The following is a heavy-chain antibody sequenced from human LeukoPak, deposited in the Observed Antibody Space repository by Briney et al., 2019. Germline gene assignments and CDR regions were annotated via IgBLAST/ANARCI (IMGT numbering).Heavy chain of an antibody. CDR2: INAGNGNT. V-gene: IGHV1-3*03. CDR1: GYTFTSYA. D-gene: IGHD3-22*01. CDR3: ARDNSVDDNAWWFDP. Sequence: ASVKVSCKASGYTFTSYAMHWVRQAPGQRLEWMGWINAGNGNTKYSQEFQGRVTITRDTSASTAYMELSSLRSEDMAVYYCARDNSVDDNAWWFDPWGQGTLVTVSS. J-gene: IGHJ5*02.